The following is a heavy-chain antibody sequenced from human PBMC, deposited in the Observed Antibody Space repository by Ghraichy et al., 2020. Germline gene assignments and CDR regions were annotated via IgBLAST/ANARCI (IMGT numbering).Heavy chain of an antibody. D-gene: IGHD4-17*01. CDR3: ARDRDATVTGVRFDI. CDR2: PSSSSTSI. V-gene: IGHV3-48*02. CDR1: GFTFSNYN. J-gene: IGHJ3*02. Sequence: GGSLRLSCAASGFTFSNYNMNWVRQAPGKGLEWVSYPSSSSTSIYYADSVKGRFTISRDNAKNSLYLQMNSLRDEDTAVYYCARDRDATVTGVRFDIWGQGTMVTVSS.